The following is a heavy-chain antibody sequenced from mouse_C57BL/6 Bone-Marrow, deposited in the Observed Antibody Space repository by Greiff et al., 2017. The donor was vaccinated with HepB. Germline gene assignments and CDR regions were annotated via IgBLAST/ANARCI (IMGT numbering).Heavy chain of an antibody. CDR1: GFTFRDFY. Sequence: VKLMESGGGLVQSGRSLRLSCATSGFTFRDFYIEWVRQAPGKGLEWIAASRNKANDYTTEYSASVKGRFIVSRDTSQSILYLQMNALRAEDTAIYYCARDASFQDWYFDVWGTGTTVTVSS. D-gene: IGHD1-2*01. J-gene: IGHJ1*03. CDR3: ARDASFQDWYFDV. CDR2: SRNKANDYTT. V-gene: IGHV7-1*01.